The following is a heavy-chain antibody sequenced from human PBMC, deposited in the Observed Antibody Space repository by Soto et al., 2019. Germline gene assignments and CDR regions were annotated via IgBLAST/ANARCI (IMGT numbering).Heavy chain of an antibody. J-gene: IGHJ6*02. Sequence: SETLSLTCAVYGGSFTDYYWSWIRQPTGKGLEWIGEISYTGGLDSNPSLDSRATISVDTTKNQFSLKLSSVTTADTALYYCARGRQRPSAAYKGHGYYGMDVWGQGTTVTVSS. CDR2: ISYTGGL. CDR3: ARGRQRPSAAYKGHGYYGMDV. CDR1: GGSFTDYY. D-gene: IGHD2-2*01. V-gene: IGHV4-34*01.